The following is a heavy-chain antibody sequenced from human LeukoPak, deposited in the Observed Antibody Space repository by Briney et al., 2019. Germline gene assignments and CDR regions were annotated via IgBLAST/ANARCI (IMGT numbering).Heavy chain of an antibody. CDR3: AKSLSIRERFHYMDV. CDR2: INWNGGST. J-gene: IGHJ6*03. D-gene: IGHD1-1*01. Sequence: PGGSLRLSCAASGFTFDDYGMSWVRQAPGKGLEWVSGINWNGGSTAYADSVKGRFTISRDNSKNSLYLQMNSLRTDDTALYYCAKSLSIRERFHYMDVWGKGTTVTVSS. CDR1: GFTFDDYG. V-gene: IGHV3-20*04.